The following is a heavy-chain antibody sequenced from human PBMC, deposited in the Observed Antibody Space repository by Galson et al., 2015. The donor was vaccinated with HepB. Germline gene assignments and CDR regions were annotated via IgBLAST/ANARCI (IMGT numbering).Heavy chain of an antibody. CDR3: TREPHAFDI. CDR2: TYYRSTWYN. CDR1: GDSVSSNSAA. V-gene: IGHV6-1*01. Sequence: CAISGDSVSSNSAAWNRIRQSPSRGLEWLGRTYYRSTWYNDYAPSVKSRITISPDTSKNHFSLHLNSVTPEDTAVYYCTREPHAFDIWGQGTMVTVSS. J-gene: IGHJ3*02.